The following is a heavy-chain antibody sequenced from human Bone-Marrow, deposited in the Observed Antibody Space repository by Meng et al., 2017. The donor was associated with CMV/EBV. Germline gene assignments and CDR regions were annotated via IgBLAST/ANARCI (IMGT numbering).Heavy chain of an antibody. CDR3: ATSAVVVAAAVSYNGMDV. Sequence: SVKVSCKASGCTFSSYAISWVRQAPGQGLEWMGGIISIFGTANYAQKFQGRVTITTDEYTSTAYMELSSLRSEEPAVYYCATSAVVVAAAVSYNGMDVWGQGTTATVSS. D-gene: IGHD2-2*01. CDR1: GCTFSSYA. V-gene: IGHV1-69*05. J-gene: IGHJ6*02. CDR2: IISIFGTA.